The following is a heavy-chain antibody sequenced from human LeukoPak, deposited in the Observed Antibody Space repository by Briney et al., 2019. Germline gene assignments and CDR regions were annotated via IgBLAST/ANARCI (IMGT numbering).Heavy chain of an antibody. D-gene: IGHD3-22*01. CDR1: GFTFSSYW. V-gene: IGHV3-74*01. CDR2: INSDGSRT. Sequence: GGSLRLSCAASGFTFSSYWMHWVRQATGKGVGWVSRINSDGSRTNYAESVKGGFTISRENEKKRLYRKMNSQRAEGTAVYYCARDPTYYYDSSDAFDIWGQGTMVTVSS. CDR3: ARDPTYYYDSSDAFDI. J-gene: IGHJ3*02.